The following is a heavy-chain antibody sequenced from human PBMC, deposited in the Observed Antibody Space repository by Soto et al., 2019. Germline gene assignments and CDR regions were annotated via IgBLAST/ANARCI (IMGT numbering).Heavy chain of an antibody. CDR1: GGSISSYY. V-gene: IGHV4-59*08. Sequence: SETLSLTCTVSGGSISSYYWSRIRQPPGKGLEWIGYIYYSGSTNYNPSLKSRVTISVDTSKNQFSLKLSSVTAADTAVYYCARIGVLRYFDPDTFDYWGQGTLVTVSS. CDR2: IYYSGST. CDR3: ARIGVLRYFDPDTFDY. J-gene: IGHJ4*02. D-gene: IGHD3-9*01.